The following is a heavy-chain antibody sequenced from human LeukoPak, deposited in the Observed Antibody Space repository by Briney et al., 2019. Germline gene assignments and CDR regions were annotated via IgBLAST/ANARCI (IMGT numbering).Heavy chain of an antibody. V-gene: IGHV3-7*01. CDR3: ARDNFDIVVVPAAKVYYYYYYMDV. CDR1: GVTFSSYW. Sequence: GGSLRLSCAASGVTFSSYWMSWVRQAPGKGLEWVANIKQDGSEKYYVDSVKGRFTISRDSAKNSLYLQMNSLRAEDTAVYYCARDNFDIVVVPAAKVYYYYYYMDVWGKGTTVTVSS. J-gene: IGHJ6*03. CDR2: IKQDGSEK. D-gene: IGHD2-2*01.